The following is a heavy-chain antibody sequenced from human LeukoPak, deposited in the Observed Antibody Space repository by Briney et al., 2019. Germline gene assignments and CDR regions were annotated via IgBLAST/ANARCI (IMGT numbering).Heavy chain of an antibody. Sequence: SVKVSCKASGGTFSSYAISWVRQAPGQGLEWMGGIIPIFGTANYAQKFQGRVTITADESTSTAYMELSSLRSEDTAVYYCARLQLEMAYSPLDYWGQGTLVTVSS. J-gene: IGHJ4*02. CDR1: GGTFSSYA. CDR3: ARLQLEMAYSPLDY. V-gene: IGHV1-69*13. CDR2: IIPIFGTA. D-gene: IGHD5-24*01.